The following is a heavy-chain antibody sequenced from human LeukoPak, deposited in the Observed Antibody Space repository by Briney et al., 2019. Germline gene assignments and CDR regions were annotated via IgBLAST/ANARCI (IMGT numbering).Heavy chain of an antibody. CDR3: AIRSYYYDSSGYLEAEYFQH. CDR2: FDPEDGET. CDR1: GYTLTELS. J-gene: IGHJ1*01. Sequence: ASVKVSCKVSGYTLTELSMHWVRLAPGKGLEWTGGFDPEDGETIYAQKFQGRVTMTEDTSTDTAYMELSSLRSEDTAVYYCAIRSYYYDSSGYLEAEYFQHWGQGTLVTVSS. D-gene: IGHD3-22*01. V-gene: IGHV1-24*01.